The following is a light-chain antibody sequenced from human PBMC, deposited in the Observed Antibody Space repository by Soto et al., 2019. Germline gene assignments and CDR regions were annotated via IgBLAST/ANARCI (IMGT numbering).Light chain of an antibody. CDR3: QQYNSYSWT. J-gene: IGKJ1*01. CDR2: KAS. CDR1: QSIRDW. V-gene: IGKV1-5*03. Sequence: DIQMTQSPSSLSASVGDRVTITCRASQSIRDWLAWYQQKPGKAPKLLIYKASSLESGVPSRFSGSGSGTEFTLTIGSLQPDDIGTYYCQQYNSYSWTVGQGTKVDIK.